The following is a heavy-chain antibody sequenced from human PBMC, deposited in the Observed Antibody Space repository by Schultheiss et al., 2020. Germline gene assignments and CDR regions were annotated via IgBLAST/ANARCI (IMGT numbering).Heavy chain of an antibody. CDR3: AKDQGATYYYFYHMDV. V-gene: IGHV3-53*04. Sequence: GESLKISCAASGFTFSSYAMSWVRQAPGKGLEWVSVIYSGGSTYYADSVKGRFTISRHNSKNTLYLQMNSLRTEDTAVYYCAKDQGATYYYFYHMDVWGQGTTVTVSS. CDR2: IYSGGST. CDR1: GFTFSSYA. D-gene: IGHD4/OR15-4a*01. J-gene: IGHJ6*02.